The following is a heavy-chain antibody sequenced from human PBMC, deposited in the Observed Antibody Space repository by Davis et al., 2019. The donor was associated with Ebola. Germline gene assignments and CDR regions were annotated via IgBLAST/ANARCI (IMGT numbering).Heavy chain of an antibody. Sequence: KVSCKGSGYSFTSYWIGWVRQMPGKGLEWMGRIDPSDSYTNYSPSFQGHVTISADKSISTAYLQWSSLKASDTAMYYCATGGRVVAATPPDYWGQGTLVTVSS. CDR3: ATGGRVVAATPPDY. CDR2: IDPSDSYT. D-gene: IGHD2-15*01. V-gene: IGHV5-10-1*01. CDR1: GYSFTSYW. J-gene: IGHJ4*02.